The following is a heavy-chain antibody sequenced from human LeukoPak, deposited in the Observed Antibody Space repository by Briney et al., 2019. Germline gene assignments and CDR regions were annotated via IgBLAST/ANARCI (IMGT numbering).Heavy chain of an antibody. CDR2: ISYDGSNK. Sequence: GGSLRLSCAASGFTFSSYGMHWVRQAPGKGLEWVAVISYDGSNKYYADSVKGRFTISRDNSKNTLYLQMNSLRAEDTAVYYCAKGSDWNPYYFDYWGQGTLVTVSS. CDR1: GFTFSSYG. J-gene: IGHJ4*02. V-gene: IGHV3-30*18. CDR3: AKGSDWNPYYFDY. D-gene: IGHD1-1*01.